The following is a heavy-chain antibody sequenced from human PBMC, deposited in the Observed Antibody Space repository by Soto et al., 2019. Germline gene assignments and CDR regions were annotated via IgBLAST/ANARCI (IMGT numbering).Heavy chain of an antibody. Sequence: PXXLLRDCYAACGGNISASGIHWVLQAPGTGLAPVDLVSCDPSKKYYAASVNGRFTISRDTSRNTFYLQMNSLRVEDTAVYYCRVGVADWGQGTRVTVSS. CDR3: RVGVAD. J-gene: IGHJ4*02. CDR2: VSCDPSKK. CDR1: GGNISASG. D-gene: IGHD1-26*01. V-gene: IGHV3-30*03.